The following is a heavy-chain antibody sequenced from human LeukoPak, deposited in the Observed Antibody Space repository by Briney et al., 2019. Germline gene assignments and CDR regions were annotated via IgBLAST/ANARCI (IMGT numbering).Heavy chain of an antibody. Sequence: PSETLSLTCTVSGGSVTSYYWSWIRQPPGKRLQWIGYISDSGSTNYNPSLKSRVTISVDTSKNQFSLKLSSVTAADTTVYYCARGQTTYDFWSGYDYWGQGTLVTVSS. CDR1: GGSVTSYY. D-gene: IGHD3-3*01. CDR2: ISDSGST. CDR3: ARGQTTYDFWSGYDY. V-gene: IGHV4-59*02. J-gene: IGHJ4*02.